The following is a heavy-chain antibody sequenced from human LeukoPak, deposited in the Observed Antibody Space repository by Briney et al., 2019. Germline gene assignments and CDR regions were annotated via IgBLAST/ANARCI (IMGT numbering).Heavy chain of an antibody. CDR1: GFTFSSYA. Sequence: GGSLRLSCAASGFTFSSYAMSWVRQAPGKGLEWVSAISGSGGSTYYANSVKGRFTISRDNSKNTLYLQMNSLRAEDTAVYYCAKPPGSSWYGYFDYWGQGTLSPSPQ. CDR3: AKPPGSSWYGYFDY. V-gene: IGHV3-23*01. D-gene: IGHD6-13*01. J-gene: IGHJ4*02. CDR2: ISGSGGST.